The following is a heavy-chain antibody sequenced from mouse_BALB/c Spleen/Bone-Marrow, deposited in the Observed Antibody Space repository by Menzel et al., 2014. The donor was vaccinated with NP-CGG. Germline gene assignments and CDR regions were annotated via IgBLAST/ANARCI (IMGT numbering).Heavy chain of an antibody. J-gene: IGHJ3*01. V-gene: IGHV5-6-3*01. CDR1: GFTFSNYG. Sequence: EVQVVESGGGLVQPGGSLKLSCAASGFTFSNYGMSWVRQTPDKRLEMIATVNVNGDRTYHPDRVKGRFTISRDNAKNTLSLQMSSLKSEDTAMYYCARGYDYSSWFAYWGQGTLVPVSA. CDR2: VNVNGDRT. D-gene: IGHD2-4*01. CDR3: ARGYDYSSWFAY.